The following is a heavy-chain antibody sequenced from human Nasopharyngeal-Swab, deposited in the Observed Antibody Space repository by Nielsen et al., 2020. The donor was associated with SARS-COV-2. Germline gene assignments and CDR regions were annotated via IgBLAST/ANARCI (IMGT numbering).Heavy chain of an antibody. V-gene: IGHV3-30*18. D-gene: IGHD6-19*01. CDR1: GFRFSSHG. Sequence: SLKISCETSGFRFSSHGIHWVRQAPGKGLEWVAVISHDGNNKYYVDSVKGRFTLSRDNSKNTLYLQMNSLRPEDTAIYYCAKDYGTGWSNIDSWGQGTLVTVSS. J-gene: IGHJ4*02. CDR2: ISHDGNNK. CDR3: AKDYGTGWSNIDS.